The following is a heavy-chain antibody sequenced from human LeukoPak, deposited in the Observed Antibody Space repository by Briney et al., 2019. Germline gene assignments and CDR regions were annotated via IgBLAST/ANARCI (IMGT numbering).Heavy chain of an antibody. D-gene: IGHD3-22*01. V-gene: IGHV4-38-2*02. J-gene: IGHJ4*02. CDR2: IYHSGST. Sequence: SETLSLTCTVSGYSISSGYYWGWIRPPPGKGLEWIGSIYHSGSTYYNPSLKSRVTISVDTSKNQFSLKLSSVTAADTAVYYCARLAPRVLDYYDSSGYDAYFDYWGQGTLVTVSS. CDR3: ARLAPRVLDYYDSSGYDAYFDY. CDR1: GYSISSGYY.